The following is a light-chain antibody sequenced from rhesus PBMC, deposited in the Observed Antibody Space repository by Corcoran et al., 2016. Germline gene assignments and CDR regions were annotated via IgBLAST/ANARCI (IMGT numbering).Light chain of an antibody. J-gene: IGKJ3*01. Sequence: PGETATISCRTSKSVSSYLAWYQQKPGQAPRLPIYGASSRATGIPDRFSGSGSGTDFTLTISSLEPEEFAVYYCQEASNLSTFGPGTKLDIK. CDR3: QEASNLST. CDR1: KSVSSY. V-gene: IGKV3-31*02. CDR2: GAS.